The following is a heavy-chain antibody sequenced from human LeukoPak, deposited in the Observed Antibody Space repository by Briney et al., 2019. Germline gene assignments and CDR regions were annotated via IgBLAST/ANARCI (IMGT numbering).Heavy chain of an antibody. CDR1: GYTFTGYY. D-gene: IGHD2-15*01. CDR2: INPSGGST. V-gene: IGHV1-46*01. Sequence: ASVKVSCKASGYTFTGYYMHWVRQAPGQGLEWMGIINPSGGSTSYGQTFQGRVTMTSDTSTRTVYMQLSSLTSEDTAVYFCARAYCSGVTCRPGSYWGQGTLVTVSS. J-gene: IGHJ4*02. CDR3: ARAYCSGVTCRPGSY.